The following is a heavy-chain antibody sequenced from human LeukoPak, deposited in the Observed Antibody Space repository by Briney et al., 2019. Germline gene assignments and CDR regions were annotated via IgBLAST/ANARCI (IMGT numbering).Heavy chain of an antibody. CDR2: FIPIFGTA. V-gene: IGHV1-69*13. D-gene: IGHD3-10*01. Sequence: ASVKVSCKASGGTFSSYAISWVRQTPGQGLEWMRGFIPIFGTANYAQKFQGRVTITADESTSTAYMELSSLRSEDTAVYYCARTYYYGSGSASAYYYYYYMDVWGKGTTVTVSS. CDR1: GGTFSSYA. J-gene: IGHJ6*03. CDR3: ARTYYYGSGSASAYYYYYYMDV.